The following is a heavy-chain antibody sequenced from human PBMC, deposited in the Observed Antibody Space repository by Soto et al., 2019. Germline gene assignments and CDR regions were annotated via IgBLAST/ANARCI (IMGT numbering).Heavy chain of an antibody. J-gene: IGHJ4*02. V-gene: IGHV3-23*01. CDR2: ISGSGGST. D-gene: IGHD6-19*01. CDR3: ARDKGAGSSGSYDLIFDY. Sequence: PGGSLRLFCAASGFTFSSYAMSWVRQAPGKGLEWVSAISGSGGSTYYADSVKGRFTISRDNSKNTLYLQMNSLRAEDTAVYYCARDKGAGSSGSYDLIFDYWGQGTLVTVSS. CDR1: GFTFSSYA.